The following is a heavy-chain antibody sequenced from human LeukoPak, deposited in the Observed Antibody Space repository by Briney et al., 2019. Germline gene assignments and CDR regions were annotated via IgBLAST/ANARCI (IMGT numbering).Heavy chain of an antibody. Sequence: GRSLRLSCAASGFTFSSYAMHWVRQAPGKGLEWVAVISYDGSNKYYADSVKGRFTISRDNSKNTLYLQMNSLRAEDTAVYYCARANVLLWFGEVYGMDVWGQGTTVTVSS. CDR3: ARANVLLWFGEVYGMDV. V-gene: IGHV3-30-3*01. J-gene: IGHJ6*02. CDR2: ISYDGSNK. D-gene: IGHD3-10*01. CDR1: GFTFSSYA.